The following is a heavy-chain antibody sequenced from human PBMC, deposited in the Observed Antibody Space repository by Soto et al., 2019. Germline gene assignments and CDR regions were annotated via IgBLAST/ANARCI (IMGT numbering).Heavy chain of an antibody. D-gene: IGHD3-22*01. CDR2: IYYSGST. CDR3: ARVDSGYAYFDY. V-gene: IGHV4-59*01. J-gene: IGHJ4*02. CDR1: GGSISSYY. Sequence: PSETLSLTCTVSGGSISSYYWSWIRQPPGKGLEWIGYIYYSGSTHYNPSLKSRVTIPVDTSKNQFSLKLSSVTAADTAVYYCARVDSGYAYFDYWGQGTLVTVSS.